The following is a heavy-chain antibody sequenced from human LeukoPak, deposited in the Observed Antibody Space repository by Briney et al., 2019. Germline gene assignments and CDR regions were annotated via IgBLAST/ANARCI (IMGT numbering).Heavy chain of an antibody. CDR1: GYTLTELS. CDR2: FDPEDGET. CDR3: ARASGYYDSSGYYRWFDP. Sequence: ASVKVSCKVSGYTLTELSMHWVRQAPGKGLEWMGGFDPEDGETIYAQKFQGRVTMTEDTSTDTAYMELRSLRSDDTAVYYCARASGYYDSSGYYRWFDPWGQGTLVTVSS. V-gene: IGHV1-24*01. J-gene: IGHJ5*02. D-gene: IGHD3-22*01.